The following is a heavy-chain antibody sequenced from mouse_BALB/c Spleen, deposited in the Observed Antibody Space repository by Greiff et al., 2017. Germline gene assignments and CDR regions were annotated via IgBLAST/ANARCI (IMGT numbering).Heavy chain of an antibody. Sequence: EVMLVESGGDLVKPGGSLKLSCAASGFTFSSYGMSWVRQTPDKRLEWVATISSGGSYTYYPDSVKGRFTISRDNAKNTLYLQMSSLKSEDTAMYYCARSILYDGYNYFDYWGQGTTLTVSS. V-gene: IGHV5-6*02. CDR3: ARSILYDGYNYFDY. CDR2: ISSGGSYT. CDR1: GFTFSSYG. J-gene: IGHJ2*01. D-gene: IGHD2-3*01.